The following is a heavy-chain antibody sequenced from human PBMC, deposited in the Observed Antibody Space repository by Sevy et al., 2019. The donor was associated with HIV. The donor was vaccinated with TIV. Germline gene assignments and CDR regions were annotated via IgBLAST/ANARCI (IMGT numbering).Heavy chain of an antibody. CDR1: GFNFSPYA. Sequence: GGSLRLSCAASGFNFSPYAMHWVRQGPGKGLEWVATVSSDGTTRSYVDSIKGRFSLSRDNSKNTLYLQMNNLTPEDTAVYYCAKEGYYYDSRSSYWFDPWGPGALVTVSS. V-gene: IGHV3-30*18. CDR3: AKEGYYYDSRSSYWFDP. CDR2: VSSDGTTR. D-gene: IGHD3-22*01. J-gene: IGHJ5*02.